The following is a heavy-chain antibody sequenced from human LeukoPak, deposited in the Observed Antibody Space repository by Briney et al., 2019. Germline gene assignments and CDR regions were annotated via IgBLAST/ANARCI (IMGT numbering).Heavy chain of an antibody. D-gene: IGHD5-18*01. J-gene: IGHJ4*02. CDR2: MNPNSGNT. CDR3: ATTRRNKDTAMDTNFDY. Sequence: GASVKVSCKASGYTFTSYDINWVRQATGQGLEWMGWMNPNSGNTGYAQKFQGRVTMTEDTSTDTAYMELSSLRSEDTAVYYCATTRRNKDTAMDTNFDYWGQGTLVTVSS. V-gene: IGHV1-8*01. CDR1: GYTFTSYD.